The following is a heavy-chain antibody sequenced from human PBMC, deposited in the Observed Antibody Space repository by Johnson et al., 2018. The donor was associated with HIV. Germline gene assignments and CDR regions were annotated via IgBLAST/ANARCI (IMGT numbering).Heavy chain of an antibody. D-gene: IGHD6-19*01. J-gene: IGHJ3*02. CDR1: AFTFSSYA. CDR2: ITGSGGST. Sequence: VQLVESGGGFVQPGGSLRLSCAASAFTFSSYAMSWVRQAPGKGLEWVSIITGSGGSTYYADSVKGRFTISRDNSENTLYLQMNSLRAEDTAVYYCAKDEQWLNDAFDIWGQGTMVTVSS. CDR3: AKDEQWLNDAFDI. V-gene: IGHV3-23*04.